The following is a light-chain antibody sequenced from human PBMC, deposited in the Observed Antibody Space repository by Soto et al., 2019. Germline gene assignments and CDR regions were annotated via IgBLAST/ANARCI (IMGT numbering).Light chain of an antibody. CDR2: QVT. Sequence: SALTQPASGSGSPGQSITISCTGTSSDIGGYYYVSWYQHHPGKAPKLLIYQVTNRPSRVSNRFSGSKSGNTASLTTAGLQADDEADYYCTSYSSSDIFYVFGTGTKVTVL. CDR3: TSYSSSDIFYV. J-gene: IGLJ1*01. V-gene: IGLV2-14*01. CDR1: SSDIGGYYY.